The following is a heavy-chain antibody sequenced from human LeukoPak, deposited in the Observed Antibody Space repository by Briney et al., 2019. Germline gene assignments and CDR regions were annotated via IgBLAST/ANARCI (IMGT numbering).Heavy chain of an antibody. CDR3: ARDGLLWFGELSPKNWFDP. J-gene: IGHJ5*02. CDR1: GYIFTKYG. D-gene: IGHD3-10*01. CDR2: ISPYNGNT. Sequence: ASVKVSCKASGYIFTKYGITWVRQAPGQGLERMGWISPYNGNTNYAQKFQGRVTMTTDTSTSTAYMELRSLRSDDTAVYYCARDGLLWFGELSPKNWFDPWGQGTLVTVSS. V-gene: IGHV1-18*01.